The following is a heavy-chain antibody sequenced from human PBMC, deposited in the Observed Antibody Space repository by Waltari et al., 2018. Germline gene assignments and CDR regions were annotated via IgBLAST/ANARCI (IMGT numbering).Heavy chain of an antibody. V-gene: IGHV4-38-2*01. J-gene: IGHJ4*02. Sequence: QVQLQESGPGLVKPSETLSLTCAVSGYSISSGYYWGWIRQPPGKGLEWIGSIYHSGSTYFNPSLKSRVTISVDTSKNQFSLKLSSVTAADTAVYYCARLSRDGYNSDYWGQGTLVTVSS. CDR3: ARLSRDGYNSDY. CDR1: GYSISSGYY. CDR2: IYHSGST. D-gene: IGHD5-12*01.